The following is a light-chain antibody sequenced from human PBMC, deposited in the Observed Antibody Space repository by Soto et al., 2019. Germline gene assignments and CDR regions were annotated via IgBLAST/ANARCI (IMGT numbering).Light chain of an antibody. CDR2: KAS. V-gene: IGKV1-5*03. CDR1: QSISSW. Sequence: IQMTQSPSTLSASVGDRVTSTCRAGQSISSWLAWYQQKPGKAPRLLIYKASTLTSGVPSRFSGSGSGTEFTLTISRLEPDDFATYYCQHYNSYSEAFGQGTKVDI. J-gene: IGKJ1*01. CDR3: QHYNSYSEA.